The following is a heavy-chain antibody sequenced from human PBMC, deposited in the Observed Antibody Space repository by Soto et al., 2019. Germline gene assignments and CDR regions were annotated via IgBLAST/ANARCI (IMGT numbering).Heavy chain of an antibody. CDR2: IRSKAYGGTT. D-gene: IGHD2-2*01. CDR1: GFTFWYYS. CDR3: TRVSIVVVPAAIIFDY. V-gene: IGHV3-49*03. Sequence: GSLRLSCSASGFTFWYYSIGWFRQASGKGLEGVGFIRSKAYGGTTEYAASVKGRFTISRDDSKSIAYLQMNSLKTEDTAVYYCTRVSIVVVPAAIIFDYWGQGTLVTVSS. J-gene: IGHJ4*02.